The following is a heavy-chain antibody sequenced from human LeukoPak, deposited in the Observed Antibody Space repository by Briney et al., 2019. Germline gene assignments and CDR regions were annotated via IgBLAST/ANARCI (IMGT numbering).Heavy chain of an antibody. D-gene: IGHD2/OR15-2a*01. J-gene: IGHJ3*02. CDR1: GFTFSSYS. Sequence: GGSLRLSCAASGFTFSSYSMNWVRQAPGKGLEWVSYISNSGTTIYYADSVKGRFTISRDNAKKSLYLQMNSLRVEDTAVYCCARVTFGDAFDIWGQGTMVTVSS. V-gene: IGHV3-48*04. CDR2: ISNSGTTI. CDR3: ARVTFGDAFDI.